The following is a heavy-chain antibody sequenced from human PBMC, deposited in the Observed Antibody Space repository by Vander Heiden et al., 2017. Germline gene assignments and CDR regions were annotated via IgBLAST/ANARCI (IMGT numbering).Heavy chain of an antibody. CDR1: GLHFSDAW. J-gene: IGHJ6*02. V-gene: IGHV3-15*01. Sequence: EVQLVESGGGVVKPGGSLRVSCAASGLHFSDAWLRWVRQAPGKGLEWVGRIKDKTNGESVDYAAPVKGRFTISRDDSKNTLYLQMNSLKTDDTAVYYCATEGIIYQRWWYYGMDVWGQGTTVTVSS. CDR2: IKDKTNGESV. D-gene: IGHD2-15*01. CDR3: ATEGIIYQRWWYYGMDV.